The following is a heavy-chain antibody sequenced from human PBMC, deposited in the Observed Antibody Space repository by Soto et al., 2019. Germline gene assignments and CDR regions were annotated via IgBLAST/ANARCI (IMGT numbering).Heavy chain of an antibody. Sequence: GASVKVSCKASGGTFSSYAISWVRQAPGQGLEWMGGIIPIFGTANYAQKFQGRVTITADESTSTAYMELSSLRSEDTAVYYCVRFWSGYPPLNYYGMDDYDYWGQGTLVTVSS. CDR3: VRFWSGYPPLNYYGMDDYDY. CDR2: IIPIFGTA. V-gene: IGHV1-69*13. D-gene: IGHD3-3*01. CDR1: GGTFSSYA. J-gene: IGHJ4*02.